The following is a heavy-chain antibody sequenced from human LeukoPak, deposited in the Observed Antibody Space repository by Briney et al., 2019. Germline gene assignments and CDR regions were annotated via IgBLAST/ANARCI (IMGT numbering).Heavy chain of an antibody. Sequence: GESLRLSCAASGFSFSRYGMNWVRQAPGKGLEWVSSIDVSSYAYYADSVKGRFTISRDNAKNSLYLQMNSLRVEDTAVYYCASEGVVGAAAHFDYWGQGALVTVSS. CDR2: IDVSSYA. J-gene: IGHJ4*02. D-gene: IGHD1-26*01. CDR1: GFSFSRYG. CDR3: ASEGVVGAAAHFDY. V-gene: IGHV3-21*06.